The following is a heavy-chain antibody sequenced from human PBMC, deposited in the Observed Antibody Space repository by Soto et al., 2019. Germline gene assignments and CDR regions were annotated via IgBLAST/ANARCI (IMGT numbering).Heavy chain of an antibody. CDR2: INPNNGGT. V-gene: IGHV1-2*04. D-gene: IGHD6-19*01. CDR3: ARAPTVVVKTMAGPMDV. J-gene: IGHJ6*02. Sequence: GASVKVSCKASGYIFTGYYLHWVRQAPRQGLEWMGWINPNNGGTNYVQKFQGWVTMTRDTSITTAYMELNSLSSDDTAVYYCARAPTVVVKTMAGPMDVWGQGTTVTVSS. CDR1: GYIFTGYY.